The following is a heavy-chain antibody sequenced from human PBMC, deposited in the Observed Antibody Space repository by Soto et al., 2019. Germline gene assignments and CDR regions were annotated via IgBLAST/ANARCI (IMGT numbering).Heavy chain of an antibody. D-gene: IGHD5-18*01. CDR2: ISASGGGT. J-gene: IGHJ6*03. CDR3: ARDGYRYGRGWEYSYMDV. Sequence: EVQLLESGGGLVRPGGSLRLSCAASGFTFSSYAMSWVRQAPGKGLEWVSGISASGGGTYYADSVKGRFTISRDNSRNTLYLQMNSLRAEETAVYYCARDGYRYGRGWEYSYMDVWGKGTTVTVSS. CDR1: GFTFSSYA. V-gene: IGHV3-23*01.